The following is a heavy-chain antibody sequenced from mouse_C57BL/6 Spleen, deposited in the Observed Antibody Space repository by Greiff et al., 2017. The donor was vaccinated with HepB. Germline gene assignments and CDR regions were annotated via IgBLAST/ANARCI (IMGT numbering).Heavy chain of an antibody. J-gene: IGHJ2*01. CDR2: ISSGSSTI. CDR3: ARGTGTDY. CDR1: GFTFSDYG. D-gene: IGHD4-1*01. V-gene: IGHV5-17*01. Sequence: EVKLVESGGGLVKPGGSLKLSCAASGFTFSDYGMHWVRQAPEKGLEWVAYISSGSSTIYYADTVKGRVTISRDNAKNTLFLQMTSLRSEETAMYDCARGTGTDYWGQGTTLTVSS.